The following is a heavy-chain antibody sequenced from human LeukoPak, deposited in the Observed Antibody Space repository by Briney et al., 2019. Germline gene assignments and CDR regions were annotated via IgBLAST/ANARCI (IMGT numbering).Heavy chain of an antibody. V-gene: IGHV4-39*01. Sequence: PSETPSLTCTVSGGSISSSSYYWGWIRQPPGKGLEWIGSIYYSGSTYYNPSLKSRVTISVDTSKNQFSLKLSSVTAADTAVYYCARPLTSYYDILTGYLYWGQGTLVTVSS. CDR1: GGSISSSSYY. D-gene: IGHD3-9*01. J-gene: IGHJ4*02. CDR3: ARPLTSYYDILTGYLY. CDR2: IYYSGST.